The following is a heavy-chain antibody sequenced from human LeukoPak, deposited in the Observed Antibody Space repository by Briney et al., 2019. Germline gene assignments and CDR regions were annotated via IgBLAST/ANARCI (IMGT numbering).Heavy chain of an antibody. D-gene: IGHD6-13*01. CDR1: GFTLDDYA. CDR3: AKDIFTGIAAAGAIDY. Sequence: GRSLRLSCAASGFTLDDYAMHWVRQAPGKGLEWVSGISWNSGSIGYADSVKGRFTISRDNAKNSLYLQMNSLRAEDTALYYCAKDIFTGIAAAGAIDYWGQGTLVTVSS. V-gene: IGHV3-9*01. J-gene: IGHJ4*02. CDR2: ISWNSGSI.